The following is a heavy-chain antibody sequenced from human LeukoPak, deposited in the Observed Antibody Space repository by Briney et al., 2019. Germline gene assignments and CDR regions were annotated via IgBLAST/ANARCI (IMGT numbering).Heavy chain of an antibody. V-gene: IGHV4-30-4*08. CDR1: GASISSDDFY. D-gene: IGHD2-2*02. J-gene: IGHJ5*02. CDR2: IYYSGST. Sequence: SETLSLTCTVSGASISSDDFYWSWIRQPPGKGLEWIGYIYYSGSTYYNPSLKSRVNISVDASRNQFSLRLTSLTAADAAVYYCARARNLDCSRASCYTGWFDPWGQGSLVTVSS. CDR3: ARARNLDCSRASCYTGWFDP.